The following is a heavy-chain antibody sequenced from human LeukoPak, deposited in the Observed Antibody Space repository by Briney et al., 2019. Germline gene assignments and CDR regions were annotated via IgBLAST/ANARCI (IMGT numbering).Heavy chain of an antibody. V-gene: IGHV1-8*01. CDR3: ARARSTYYDFWSGYYNNYYGMDV. Sequence: ASVKVSCKASGSTFTSYDINWVRQATGPGLEWMGWMNHNSGNTGYAQKFQGRVTMTRNTSISTAYMELSSLRSEDTAVYYCARARSTYYDFWSGYYNNYYGMDVWGQGTTVTVSS. J-gene: IGHJ6*02. CDR2: MNHNSGNT. CDR1: GSTFTSYD. D-gene: IGHD3-3*01.